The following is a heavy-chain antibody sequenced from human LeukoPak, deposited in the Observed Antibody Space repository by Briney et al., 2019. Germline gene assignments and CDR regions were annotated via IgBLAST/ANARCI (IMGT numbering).Heavy chain of an antibody. J-gene: IGHJ4*02. CDR3: ARDSRGGGPDFDY. V-gene: IGHV4-59*02. CDR1: GDSVSFHY. CDR2: SYHSGTPT. D-gene: IGHD2-15*01. Sequence: SETLSLTCSVSGDSVSFHYWWAWIRQPPGKGLEWIGYSYHSGTPTNYNPSLRGRATISIDASRNQFSLNLISVTAADTAIYYCARDSRGGGPDFDYWGQGILVTVSS.